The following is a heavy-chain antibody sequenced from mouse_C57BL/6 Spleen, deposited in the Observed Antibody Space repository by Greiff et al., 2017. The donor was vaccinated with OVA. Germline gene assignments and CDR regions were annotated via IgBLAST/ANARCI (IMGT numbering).Heavy chain of an antibody. CDR1: GYTFTDYY. D-gene: IGHD2-3*01. CDR2: IYPGSGNT. CDR3: AREGYLLIDY. J-gene: IGHJ2*01. Sequence: QVQLQQSGAELVRPGASVKLSCKASGYTFTDYYINWVKQRPGQGLEWIARIYPGSGNTYYNEKFKGKATLTAEKSSSTAYMQLSSLTSEDSAVYFCAREGYLLIDYWGQGTTLTVSS. V-gene: IGHV1-76*01.